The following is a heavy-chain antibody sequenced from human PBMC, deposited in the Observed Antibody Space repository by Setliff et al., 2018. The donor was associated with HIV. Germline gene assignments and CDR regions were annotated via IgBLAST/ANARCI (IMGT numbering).Heavy chain of an antibody. V-gene: IGHV2-5*02. D-gene: IGHD2-15*01. CDR2: IYWDDDK. J-gene: IGHJ3*02. CDR1: GFSLSTSGVA. CDR3: AHQELGYCSGGSCPPPHAFDI. Sequence: VSGPTLVNPTQTLTPTCTFSGFSLSTSGVAVAWIRQPPGKALEWLALIYWDDDKHYSPSLKSRLTITKDTSKNQVVLTMTTMDPVDTATYYCAHQELGYCSGGSCPPPHAFDIWGQGTMVTVSS.